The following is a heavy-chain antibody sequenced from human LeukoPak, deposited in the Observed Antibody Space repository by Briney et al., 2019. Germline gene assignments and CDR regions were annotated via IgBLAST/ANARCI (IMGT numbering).Heavy chain of an antibody. D-gene: IGHD1-26*01. Sequence: GGSLRLSCAASGFTFSSYAMSWVRQAPGKGLEWVSAISGSGGSTYYADSVKGRFTISRDNSKNTLYLQMNSLRAEDTAVYYCASRILIVGATARELDYWGQGTLVTVSS. CDR1: GFTFSSYA. CDR3: ASRILIVGATARELDY. CDR2: ISGSGGST. V-gene: IGHV3-23*01. J-gene: IGHJ4*02.